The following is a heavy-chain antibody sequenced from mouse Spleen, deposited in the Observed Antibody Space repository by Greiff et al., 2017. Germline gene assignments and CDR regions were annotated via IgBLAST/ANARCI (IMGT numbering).Heavy chain of an antibody. V-gene: IGHV5-9-1*02. Sequence: EVKLVESGEGLVKPGGSLKLSCAASGFTFSSYAMSWVRQTPEKRLEWVAYISGGGDYIYYADTVKGRFTISRDNARNTLYLQMSSLKSEDTAMYYCTRDGATVVARYFDVWGTGTTVTVSS. CDR3: TRDGATVVARYFDV. CDR1: GFTFSSYA. CDR2: ISGGGDYI. J-gene: IGHJ1*03. D-gene: IGHD1-1*01.